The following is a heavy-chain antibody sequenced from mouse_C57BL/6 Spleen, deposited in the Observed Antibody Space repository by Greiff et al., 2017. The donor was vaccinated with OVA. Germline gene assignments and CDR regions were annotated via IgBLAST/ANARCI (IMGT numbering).Heavy chain of an antibody. CDR2: IYPSDSET. Sequence: QVQLQQPGAELVRPGSSVKLSCKASGYTFTSYWMDWVKQRPGQGLEWIGNIYPSDSETHYNQKFKDKATLTVDKSSSTAYMQLSSLTSADSAVYYCARGDYDGGFDYWGQGTTLTVSS. J-gene: IGHJ2*01. CDR3: ARGDYDGGFDY. D-gene: IGHD2-4*01. CDR1: GYTFTSYW. V-gene: IGHV1-61*01.